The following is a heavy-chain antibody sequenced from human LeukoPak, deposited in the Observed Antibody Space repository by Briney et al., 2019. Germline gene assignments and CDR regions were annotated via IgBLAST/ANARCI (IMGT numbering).Heavy chain of an antibody. J-gene: IGHJ4*02. Sequence: GGSLRLSCAASGFTFSSYAMNWVRQAPGKGLEWVSYISSSSTIIYNADSVKGRFTISRDNAKNSLFLQMNSLRDEDTAVYYCARDRDYAFDYWGQGTLVTVSS. CDR2: ISSSSTII. D-gene: IGHD4-17*01. V-gene: IGHV3-48*02. CDR1: GFTFSSYA. CDR3: ARDRDYAFDY.